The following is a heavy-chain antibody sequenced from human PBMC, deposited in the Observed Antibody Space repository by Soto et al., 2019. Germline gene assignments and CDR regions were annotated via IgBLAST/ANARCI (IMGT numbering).Heavy chain of an antibody. D-gene: IGHD6-13*01. CDR1: GYTFTDYY. J-gene: IGHJ6*02. V-gene: IGHV1-2*04. CDR2: VNPNSGGT. Sequence: QVQLVQSGAEVKKPGASVKVSCKASGYTFTDYYIHWVRQAPGQGLAWMGWVNPNSGGTNYAQNFQGWVTMTRDTSISTAYMELRRLRSEDTAVYYCAREGAAAGNYGVDVWGQGTTVTVSS. CDR3: AREGAAAGNYGVDV.